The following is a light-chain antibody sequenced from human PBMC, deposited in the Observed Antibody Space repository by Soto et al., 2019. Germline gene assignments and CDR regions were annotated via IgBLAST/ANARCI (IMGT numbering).Light chain of an antibody. J-gene: IGLJ1*01. Sequence: QGVLTQPASVSGSPGQSITIACTGTISDVGTYNYVSWYQHHPGKAPKLIIYEVSNRPSGVSNRFSGSKSGSTASLTISGLQAEDEADYHCTSYTRDTALVFGTGTKVTVL. CDR3: TSYTRDTALV. CDR1: ISDVGTYNY. CDR2: EVS. V-gene: IGLV2-14*01.